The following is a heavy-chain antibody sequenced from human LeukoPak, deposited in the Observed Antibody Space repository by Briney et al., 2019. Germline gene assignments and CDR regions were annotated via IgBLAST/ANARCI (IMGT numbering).Heavy chain of an antibody. J-gene: IGHJ4*02. CDR2: IYYSGST. Sequence: PSQTLSLTCTVSRGSISSGGYSWSWIRQPPGKGLEWIGYIYYSGSTYYNPSLNIRVTIPVETSKNQFSLKRSSVTAADTAVYYCARAPGYSSGWQPKSDYWGQGTLVTVSS. V-gene: IGHV4-31*03. CDR3: ARAPGYSSGWQPKSDY. CDR1: RGSISSGGYS. D-gene: IGHD6-19*01.